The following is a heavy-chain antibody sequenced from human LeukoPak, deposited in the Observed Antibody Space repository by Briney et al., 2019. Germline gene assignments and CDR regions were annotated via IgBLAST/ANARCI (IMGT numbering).Heavy chain of an antibody. D-gene: IGHD3-9*01. CDR2: IYHSGST. Sequence: SETLSLTCTVSGYSISSGYYWGWIRQPPGKGLEWIGSIYHSGSTNYNPSLKSRVTISVDKSKNQFSLKLSSVTAADTAVYYCARTDPEGDILTGNFLLDYWGQGTLVTVSS. CDR1: GYSISSGYY. J-gene: IGHJ4*02. CDR3: ARTDPEGDILTGNFLLDY. V-gene: IGHV4-38-2*02.